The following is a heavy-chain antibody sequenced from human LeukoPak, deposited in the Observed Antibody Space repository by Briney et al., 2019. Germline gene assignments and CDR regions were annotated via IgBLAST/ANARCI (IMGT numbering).Heavy chain of an antibody. D-gene: IGHD1-26*01. V-gene: IGHV4-34*01. CDR1: GGSFSGYY. J-gene: IGHJ4*02. Sequence: SETLSLICAVYGGSFSGYYWSWIRQPPGKGLEWIGEINHSGSTNYNPSLKSRVTISVDTSKNQFSLKLSSVTAADTAVYYCARLVGDSAGYWGQGTLVTVSS. CDR2: INHSGST. CDR3: ARLVGDSAGY.